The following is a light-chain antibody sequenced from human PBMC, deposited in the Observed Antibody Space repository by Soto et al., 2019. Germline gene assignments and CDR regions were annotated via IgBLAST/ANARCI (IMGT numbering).Light chain of an antibody. Sequence: DIQMTQSPSSLSASVGDRVTITCRASQSISSSLNWYQQKPGKAPQLLIYAASSLHSGVPSRFSGSGSGTDVTLTISSLQPEDFATYDCQQSYSTLGVTFGPGTKVDIK. CDR1: QSISSS. CDR2: AAS. CDR3: QQSYSTLGVT. J-gene: IGKJ3*01. V-gene: IGKV1-39*01.